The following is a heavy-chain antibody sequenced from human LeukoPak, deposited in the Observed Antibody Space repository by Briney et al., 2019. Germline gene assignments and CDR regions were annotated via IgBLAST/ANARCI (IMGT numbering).Heavy chain of an antibody. D-gene: IGHD6-6*01. V-gene: IGHV1-24*01. CDR2: FDPEDGET. J-gene: IGHJ4*02. CDR3: ARDLIAARPY. CDR1: GYTLTELS. Sequence: GASVTVSCKVSGYTLTELSMHWVRQAPGKGLEWMGGFDPEDGETIYAQKFQGRVTITADESTSTAYMELSSLRSEDTAVYYCARDLIAARPYWGQGTLVTVSS.